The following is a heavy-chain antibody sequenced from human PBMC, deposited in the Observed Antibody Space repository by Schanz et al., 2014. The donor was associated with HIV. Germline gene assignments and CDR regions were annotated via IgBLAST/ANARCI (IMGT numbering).Heavy chain of an antibody. J-gene: IGHJ4*02. CDR2: INPKSGNT. Sequence: QVQLVQSGAEGRKPGASVKVSCSAVGSTFPDIDINWVRRAAGQGLEWMAWINPKSGNTGYAQRFQGRVTMTRNTSISTAYMELSSLRSEDTAVYYCARGVRITMIRGVTGIYYFDFWGQGTLVTVSS. CDR1: GSTFPDID. CDR3: ARGVRITMIRGVTGIYYFDF. D-gene: IGHD3-10*01. V-gene: IGHV1-8*01.